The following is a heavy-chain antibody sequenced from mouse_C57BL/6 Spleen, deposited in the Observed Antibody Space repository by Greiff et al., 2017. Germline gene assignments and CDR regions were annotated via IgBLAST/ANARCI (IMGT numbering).Heavy chain of an antibody. D-gene: IGHD1-1*01. Sequence: QVQLKESGAELVRPGASVTLSCKASGYTFTSYWITWVKQRPGQGLEWIGDIYPGSGSTNYNEKFKSKATLTVDTSSSTAYMQLSSLTSEDSAVYYCARYYYGSSYWYFDVWGTGTTVTVSS. CDR2: IYPGSGST. J-gene: IGHJ1*03. V-gene: IGHV1-55*01. CDR3: ARYYYGSSYWYFDV. CDR1: GYTFTSYW.